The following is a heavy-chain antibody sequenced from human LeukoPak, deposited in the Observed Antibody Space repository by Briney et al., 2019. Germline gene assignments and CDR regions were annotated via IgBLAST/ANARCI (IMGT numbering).Heavy chain of an antibody. D-gene: IGHD4-17*01. CDR1: GFTFRTSG. Sequence: GGSLRLSCAASGFTFRTSGMSWVRQAPGKGLEWVLSISGSGGSLYYADSVKGRFTISRDNAKNSLYLQMNSLRAEDTAVYYCARDRYGDPWNWGQGTLVTVSS. V-gene: IGHV3-48*04. CDR2: ISGSGGSL. J-gene: IGHJ4*02. CDR3: ARDRYGDPWN.